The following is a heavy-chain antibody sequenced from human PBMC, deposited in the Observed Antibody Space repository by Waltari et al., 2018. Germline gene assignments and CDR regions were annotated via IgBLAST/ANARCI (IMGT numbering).Heavy chain of an antibody. CDR1: GGTFSSYA. Sequence: QVQLVQSGAEVKKPGSSVKVSCKASGGTFSSYAISLVPQAPGQGLEWMGRIIPTVGTANDEQKCQGGGTITAEKSRSRAYMELSSLRSEDTAVYYWARDPGSSGWLIRRGWFDPWGQGTLVTVSS. V-gene: IGHV1-69*08. D-gene: IGHD6-19*01. CDR2: IIPTVGTA. J-gene: IGHJ5*02. CDR3: ARDPGSSGWLIRRGWFDP.